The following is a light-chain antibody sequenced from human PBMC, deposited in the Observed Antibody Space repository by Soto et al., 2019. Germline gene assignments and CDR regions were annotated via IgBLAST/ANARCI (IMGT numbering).Light chain of an antibody. V-gene: IGLV1-47*01. Sequence: QAVVTQPPSASETPGQGVTISCSGSSSNIGTNYVYWYQQLPGTAPKLLIYKNTQRPSGVPDRFSGSKSGTSASLAISGLQSEDEADYYCAVWDDSLNGRVFGGGTKLTVL. CDR3: AVWDDSLNGRV. CDR2: KNT. J-gene: IGLJ3*02. CDR1: SSNIGTNY.